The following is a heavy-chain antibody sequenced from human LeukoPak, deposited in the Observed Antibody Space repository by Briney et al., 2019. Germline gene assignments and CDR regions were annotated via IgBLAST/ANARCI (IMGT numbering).Heavy chain of an antibody. CDR3: AGDNYIPDY. D-gene: IGHD1-7*01. Sequence: SETLSLTCTVSGYSISDGYYWGWIRQPPGKGLERIGNIYRSGSTYYTPSLTSRVTISMDTSKNQFSLNLSSVTAADTAVYYCAGDNYIPDYWGQGILVTVSS. V-gene: IGHV4-38-2*02. CDR1: GYSISDGYY. CDR2: IYRSGST. J-gene: IGHJ4*02.